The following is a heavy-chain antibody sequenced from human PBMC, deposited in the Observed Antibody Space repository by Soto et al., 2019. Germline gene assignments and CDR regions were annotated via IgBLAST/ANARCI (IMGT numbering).Heavy chain of an antibody. D-gene: IGHD2-15*01. Sequence: PGESLKISSKGSGYSFTSYWIGWVRQMPGKGLEWMGIIYPGDSDTRYSPSFQGQVTVSADKSISTAYFQWSSLKASDTPMYSCARSDLVVAAIAFEIGGQGTMDTVSS. V-gene: IGHV5-51*01. CDR2: IYPGDSDT. CDR3: ARSDLVVAAIAFEI. CDR1: GYSFTSYW. J-gene: IGHJ3*02.